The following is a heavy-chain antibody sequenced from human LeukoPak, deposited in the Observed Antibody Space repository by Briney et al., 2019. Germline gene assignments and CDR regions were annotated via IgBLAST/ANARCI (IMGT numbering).Heavy chain of an antibody. Sequence: PSETLSLTCTVSGGSISSSSYYWGWIRQPPGKGLEWIGSIYYSGSTYYNPSLKSRVTISVDTSKNQFSLKLSSVTAADTAVYYCARLPGIAAAGRDRGYWGQGTLVTVSS. CDR2: IYYSGST. D-gene: IGHD6-13*01. J-gene: IGHJ4*02. CDR3: ARLPGIAAAGRDRGY. V-gene: IGHV4-39*01. CDR1: GGSISSSSYY.